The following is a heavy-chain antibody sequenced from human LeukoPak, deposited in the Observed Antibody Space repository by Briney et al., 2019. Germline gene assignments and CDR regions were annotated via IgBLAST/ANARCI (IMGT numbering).Heavy chain of an antibody. CDR2: IYHSGST. CDR3: GYGSSWEFDY. Sequence: SQTLSLTCTVSGGSISSGGYYWSWIRQPPGKGLEWIGYIYHSGSTYYNPSLKSRVTISVDTSKNQFSLKLSSVTAADTAVYYCGYGSSWEFDYWGQGTLVTVSS. CDR1: GGSISSGGYY. V-gene: IGHV4-30-2*01. J-gene: IGHJ4*02. D-gene: IGHD6-13*01.